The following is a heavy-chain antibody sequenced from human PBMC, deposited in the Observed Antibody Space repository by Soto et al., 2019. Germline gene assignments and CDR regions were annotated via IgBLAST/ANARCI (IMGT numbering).Heavy chain of an antibody. V-gene: IGHV3-7*05. J-gene: IGHJ6*02. CDR3: ARAEYYYDSSGYRSDYYYYYGMDV. D-gene: IGHD3-22*01. Sequence: APGKGLEWVANIKQDGSEKYYVDSVKGRFTISRDNAKNSLYLQMNSLRAEDTAVYYCARAEYYYDSSGYRSDYYYYYGMDVWGQGTTVTVSS. CDR2: IKQDGSEK.